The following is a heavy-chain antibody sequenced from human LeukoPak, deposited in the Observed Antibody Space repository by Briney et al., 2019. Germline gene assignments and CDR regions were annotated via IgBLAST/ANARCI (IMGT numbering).Heavy chain of an antibody. CDR3: ARRRYNWNAIDY. V-gene: IGHV3-11*01. D-gene: IGHD1-20*01. Sequence: GGSLRLSCAASGFTFSDYYMSWIRQAPGKGLEWVSYISSSGSTLYYADSVKGRITISRDNARNSLYLQMNSLRAEDTAVYYCARRRYNWNAIDYWGQGTLVTVSS. J-gene: IGHJ4*02. CDR2: ISSSGSTL. CDR1: GFTFSDYY.